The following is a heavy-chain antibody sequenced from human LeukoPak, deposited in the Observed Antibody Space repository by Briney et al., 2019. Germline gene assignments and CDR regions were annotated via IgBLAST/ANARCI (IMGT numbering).Heavy chain of an antibody. V-gene: IGHV3-11*04. D-gene: IGHD2-2*01. Sequence: GGSLRLSCAASGFTFSDYYMSWIRQAPGKGLEWVSYISSSGSTIHYADSVKGRFTISRDNAKNSLYLQMNSLRAEDTAVYYCSRESGHCRSTSCDKLDYWGQGTLVTVSS. CDR2: ISSSGSTI. CDR1: GFTFSDYY. J-gene: IGHJ4*02. CDR3: SRESGHCRSTSCDKLDY.